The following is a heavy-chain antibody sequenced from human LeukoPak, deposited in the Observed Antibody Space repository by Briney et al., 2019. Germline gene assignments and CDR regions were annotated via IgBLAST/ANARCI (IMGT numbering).Heavy chain of an antibody. CDR3: AREFKSGWYRGNWFDP. Sequence: SETLSLTCAVYGGSFSGYYWSWIRQPPGKGLEWIGEINHSGSTNYNPSLKSRVTISVDTSKNQFSLKLSSVTAADTAVYYCAREFKSGWYRGNWFDPWGQGTLVTVSS. J-gene: IGHJ5*02. CDR1: GGSFSGYY. V-gene: IGHV4-34*01. CDR2: INHSGST. D-gene: IGHD6-19*01.